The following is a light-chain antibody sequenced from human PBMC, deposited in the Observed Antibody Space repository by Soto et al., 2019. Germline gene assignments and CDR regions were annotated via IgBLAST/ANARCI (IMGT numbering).Light chain of an antibody. CDR1: QSVSSH. J-gene: IGKJ5*01. CDR2: DAS. Sequence: EIVLTQSPATLSLSPGERATLSCRASQSVSSHLAWFQQRPGQAPRLLIYDASNRATGIPARFSGRGSGTDFTLTISSLEPEDFAVYYCQQRSSAITVGQGTRLEMK. CDR3: QQRSSAIT. V-gene: IGKV3-11*01.